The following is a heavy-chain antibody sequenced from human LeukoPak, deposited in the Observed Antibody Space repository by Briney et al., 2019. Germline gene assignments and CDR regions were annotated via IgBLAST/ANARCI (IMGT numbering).Heavy chain of an antibody. J-gene: IGHJ4*02. V-gene: IGHV3-7*01. CDR1: GFTFSSYW. D-gene: IGHD2-21*02. CDR3: ARGVVTTIAPVDY. CDR2: IKQDGSEK. Sequence: GGSLRLSCAASGFTFSSYWMSWVRQAPGKGLEWVANIKQDGSEKYYVDSVKGRFTISRDNAKNSLYLQMNSLRAEDTAVYYCARGVVTTIAPVDYWGQGTLVTVSS.